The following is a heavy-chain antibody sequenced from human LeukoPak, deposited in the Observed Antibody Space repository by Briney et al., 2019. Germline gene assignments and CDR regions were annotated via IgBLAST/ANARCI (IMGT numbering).Heavy chain of an antibody. CDR3: VRADAAAAGFDY. D-gene: IGHD6-13*01. CDR1: GFTFSSYS. Sequence: GGSLRLSCAASGFTFSSYSMNWVRQAPGKGLEWVSSISSSSSYIYYADSVKGRFTISRDNAKNSLYLQMNSLRAEDTAVYYCVRADAAAAGFDYWGQGTLVTVSS. CDR2: ISSSSSYI. V-gene: IGHV3-21*01. J-gene: IGHJ4*02.